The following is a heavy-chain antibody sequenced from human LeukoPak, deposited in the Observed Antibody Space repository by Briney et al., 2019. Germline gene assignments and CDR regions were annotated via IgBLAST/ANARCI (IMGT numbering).Heavy chain of an antibody. CDR2: ISGSGGST. CDR1: EFTFSIYA. D-gene: IGHD2-2*01. Sequence: PGGSLRLSCAASEFTFSIYAMSWVRQAPGKGLEWVSAISGSGGSTYYADSVKGRFTISRDNSKNTLYLQMNSLRADDTAVYYCGSSTSPILYYMDVWGKGTTVTVSS. CDR3: GSSTSPILYYMDV. J-gene: IGHJ6*03. V-gene: IGHV3-23*01.